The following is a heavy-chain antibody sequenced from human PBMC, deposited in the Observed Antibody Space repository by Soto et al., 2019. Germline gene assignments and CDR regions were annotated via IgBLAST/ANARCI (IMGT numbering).Heavy chain of an antibody. CDR1: GFTFSNYA. D-gene: IGHD2-15*01. V-gene: IGHV3-23*01. CDR3: ARTVVFDY. J-gene: IGHJ4*02. Sequence: EVQLLESGGGLVQPGGSLRLSCAASGFTFSNYAMSWVRQAPGKGLEWVSSISGSGGSTYYADYVKGRFTISRDNSKNTLYLQMNSLRAEDTAVYYCARTVVFDYWGQGTLVTVSS. CDR2: ISGSGGST.